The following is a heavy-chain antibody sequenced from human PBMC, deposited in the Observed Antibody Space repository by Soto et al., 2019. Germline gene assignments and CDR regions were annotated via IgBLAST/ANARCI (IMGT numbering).Heavy chain of an antibody. D-gene: IGHD6-13*01. V-gene: IGHV4-59*01. CDR1: GGAISSYY. Sequence: SETLSLTCTVSGGAISSYYWSWIRQPPGKGLEWIGYIYYSGSTNYNPSLKSRVTISVDTSKNQFSLKLSSVTAADTAVYYCARGRDSSSWPNWFDPWGQGTLVTVSS. CDR2: IYYSGST. J-gene: IGHJ5*02. CDR3: ARGRDSSSWPNWFDP.